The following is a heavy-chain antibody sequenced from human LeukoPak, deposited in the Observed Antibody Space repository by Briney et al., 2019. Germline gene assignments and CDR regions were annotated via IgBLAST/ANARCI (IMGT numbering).Heavy chain of an antibody. CDR1: GYTFTGYY. Sequence: ASVKVFCKASGYTFTGYYMHWVRQAPGQGLEWMGWINPNSGGTNYAQKFRGRVTMTRDTSISTAYMELSRLRSDDTAVYYCARDMGDIVVVPANLDYWGQGTLVTVSS. CDR3: ARDMGDIVVVPANLDY. CDR2: INPNSGGT. V-gene: IGHV1-2*02. J-gene: IGHJ4*02. D-gene: IGHD2-2*01.